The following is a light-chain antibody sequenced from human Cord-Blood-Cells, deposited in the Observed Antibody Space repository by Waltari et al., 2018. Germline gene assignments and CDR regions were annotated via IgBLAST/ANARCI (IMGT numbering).Light chain of an antibody. J-gene: IGKJ1*01. CDR2: AAS. CDR3: QQYYSYPRT. V-gene: IGKV1-8*01. CDR1: QGISSY. Sequence: AIRMTQSPSSFSASTGDRVTITCRASQGISSYLAWDQQKLGKAPKLLIYAASTLQSGVPSRFSGSGSGTDFTLTISCLQSEDFATYYCQQYYSYPRTFGQGTKVEIK.